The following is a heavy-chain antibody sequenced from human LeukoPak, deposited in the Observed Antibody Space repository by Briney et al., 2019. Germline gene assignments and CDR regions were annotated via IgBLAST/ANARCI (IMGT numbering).Heavy chain of an antibody. CDR1: GFTFSSYT. J-gene: IGHJ4*02. V-gene: IGHV3-23*01. D-gene: IGHD5-18*01. Sequence: GGSLRLSCAASGFTFSSYTMNWVRQAPGEGLEWVSAISDRGDNTYFADSVKGRFTISRDNSKNTLYLQMNSLRAEDTAVYYCAKGGYSYHDYWGQGTLVTVSS. CDR3: AKGGYSYHDY. CDR2: ISDRGDNT.